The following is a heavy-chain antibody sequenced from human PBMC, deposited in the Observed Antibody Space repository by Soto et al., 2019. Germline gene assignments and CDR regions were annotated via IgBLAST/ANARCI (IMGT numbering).Heavy chain of an antibody. J-gene: IGHJ6*02. CDR2: MHFGGTA. CDR1: GGSIRSDPYY. CDR3: ARRLYYDSSGFEGGGMDV. Sequence: SETLSLTCSVSGGSIRSDPYYWGWLRQYPGKGLEWIGYMHFGGTAYYNPFFESRLGLSVDTSKNQFSPRLSSVTAADTAVYYCARRLYYDSSGFEGGGMDVWGQGTTVT. D-gene: IGHD3-22*01. V-gene: IGHV4-31*03.